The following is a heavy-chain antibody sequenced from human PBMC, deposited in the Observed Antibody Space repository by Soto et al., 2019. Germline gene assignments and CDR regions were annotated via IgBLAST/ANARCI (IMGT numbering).Heavy chain of an antibody. J-gene: IGHJ4*02. CDR2: ISASGGST. CDR3: AKRSTTVAPRFFDY. Sequence: LRLSCAVSGFTFTSYAMSWVRQAPGKGLEWVSAISASGGSTYYADSVKGRFTISRDKSKNTLYLQMNSLTAEDTAVYYCAKRSTTVAPRFFDYWGQGTLVTVSS. D-gene: IGHD3-16*01. CDR1: GFTFTSYA. V-gene: IGHV3-23*01.